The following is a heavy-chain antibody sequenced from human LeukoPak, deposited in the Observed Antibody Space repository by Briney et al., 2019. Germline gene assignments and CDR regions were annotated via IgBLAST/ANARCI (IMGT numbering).Heavy chain of an antibody. Sequence: GGSLRLSCAASGFTFSSYGMHWVRQAPGKGLEWVAFIRYDGSNKYYADSVKGRFTISRDNSKNTLYLQMNSLRAEDTAVYYCARDPSPTRMVRDAFDIWGQGTMVTVSS. J-gene: IGHJ3*02. V-gene: IGHV3-30*02. CDR2: IRYDGSNK. CDR1: GFTFSSYG. D-gene: IGHD3-22*01. CDR3: ARDPSPTRMVRDAFDI.